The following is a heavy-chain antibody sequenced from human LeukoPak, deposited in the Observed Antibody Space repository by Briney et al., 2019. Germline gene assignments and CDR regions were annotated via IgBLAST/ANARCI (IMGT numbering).Heavy chain of an antibody. J-gene: IGHJ4*02. CDR1: GFIFSTYG. CDR2: IQFDGSDK. Sequence: HPGGSLRLSCAASGFIFSTYGMHWVRQAPGKGLEWVAFIQFDGSDKYYADSVKGRFTISRDNSKNTLYLQMNSLRPEDTSVYYCAKDQQLQPFHYWGQGTLVTVSS. D-gene: IGHD2-2*01. V-gene: IGHV3-30*02. CDR3: AKDQQLQPFHY.